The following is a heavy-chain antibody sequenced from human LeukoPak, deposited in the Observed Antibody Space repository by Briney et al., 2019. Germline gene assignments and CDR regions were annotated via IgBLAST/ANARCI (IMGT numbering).Heavy chain of an antibody. D-gene: IGHD2-2*01. Sequence: PGGSLRLSCAASGFTFSSYSMNWVRHAPGKGLEWVSPISSTSSYIYYADSVKGRFTISRDNAKNSLYLQMNSLRAEDTAVYYCAVGFGDCSSTSCHTNFDYWGQGTLVTVSS. CDR3: AVGFGDCSSTSCHTNFDY. CDR1: GFTFSSYS. CDR2: ISSTSSYI. J-gene: IGHJ4*02. V-gene: IGHV3-21*01.